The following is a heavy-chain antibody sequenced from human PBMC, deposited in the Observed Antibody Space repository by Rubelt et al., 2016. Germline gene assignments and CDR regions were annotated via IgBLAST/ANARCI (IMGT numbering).Heavy chain of an antibody. Sequence: IIPIFGPANYAQKFQGRVTISADISTSTAYMELRSLRSDDTAVYYCARAEGEQWLEYWGQGTLVTVSS. V-gene: IGHV1-69*06. J-gene: IGHJ4*02. D-gene: IGHD6-19*01. CDR3: ARAEGEQWLEY. CDR2: IIPIFGPA.